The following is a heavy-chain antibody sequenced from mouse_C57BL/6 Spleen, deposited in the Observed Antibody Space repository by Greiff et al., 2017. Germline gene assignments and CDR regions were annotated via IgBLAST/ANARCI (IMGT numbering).Heavy chain of an antibody. CDR3: ARDYCGNWFAY. Sequence: LVESGPELVKPGASVKISCKASGYAFSSSWMNWVKQRPGKGLEWIGRIYPGDGDTNYNGKFKGKATLTADKSSRTAYMQLSSLTSEDSAVYFCARDYCGNWFAYWGQGTLVTVSA. CDR1: GYAFSSSW. J-gene: IGHJ3*01. CDR2: IYPGDGDT. D-gene: IGHD1-1*01. V-gene: IGHV1-82*01.